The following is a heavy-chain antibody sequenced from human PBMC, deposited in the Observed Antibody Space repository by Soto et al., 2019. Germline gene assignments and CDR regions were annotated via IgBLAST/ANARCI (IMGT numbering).Heavy chain of an antibody. CDR1: GFTFSSYS. D-gene: IGHD6-13*01. V-gene: IGHV3-48*02. Sequence: GGSLRLSCAASGFTFSSYSMNWVRQAPGKGLEWVSYISSSSSTIYYADSVKGRFTISRDNAKNSLYLQMNSLRDEDTAVYYCARGAAAGTQVYYYGMDVWGQGTTVTVSS. CDR2: ISSSSSTI. J-gene: IGHJ6*02. CDR3: ARGAAAGTQVYYYGMDV.